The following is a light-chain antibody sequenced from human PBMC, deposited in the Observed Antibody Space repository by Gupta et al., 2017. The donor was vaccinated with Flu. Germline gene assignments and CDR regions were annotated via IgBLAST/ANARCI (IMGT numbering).Light chain of an antibody. CDR2: QVS. CDR1: QSIVSSDGYTY. J-gene: IGKJ2*01. CDR3: MQGTHWPYT. Sequence: DVVMTQSPPSLAVTLGQPASISCRSSQSIVSSDGYTYLNWFQQRPGQSPRHLIYQVSKRDSGVPDRFSGSASGTGFTLKISRVEAEDVGFYYCMQGTHWPYTFGQGTKLEIK. V-gene: IGKV2-30*01.